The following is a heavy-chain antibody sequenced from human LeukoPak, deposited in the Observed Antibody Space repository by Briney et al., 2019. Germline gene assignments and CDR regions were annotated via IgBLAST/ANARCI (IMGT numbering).Heavy chain of an antibody. CDR2: ISGSGGST. V-gene: IGHV3-23*01. CDR1: GFTFSSYA. J-gene: IGHJ6*02. CDR3: AKWEYYGSGSYFYYYGMDV. Sequence: GGSLRLSCAASGFTFSSYAMSWVRQAPGKGLEWVSAISGSGGSTYYADSVKGRFTISRDNSKNTLYLQMNSLRAEDTAVYYCAKWEYYGSGSYFYYYGMDVWGQGTTVTVSS. D-gene: IGHD3-10*01.